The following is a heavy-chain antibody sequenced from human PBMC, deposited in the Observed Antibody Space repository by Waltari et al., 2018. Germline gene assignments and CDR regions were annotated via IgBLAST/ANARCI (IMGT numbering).Heavy chain of an antibody. Sequence: QVQLQESGPGLVKPSETLSLTCSVSGGSIRSYSWSWIRQPPGKGLEWIGYIYYSESTNYNPSLKSRVTISVDTKNQFSLNLSSVTAADTAVYYCARGILRSSEWLLMDYCEYWGQGALVTVSS. CDR2: IYYSEST. J-gene: IGHJ4*02. CDR1: GGSIRSYS. CDR3: ARGILRSSEWLLMDYCEY. D-gene: IGHD3-3*01. V-gene: IGHV4-59*01.